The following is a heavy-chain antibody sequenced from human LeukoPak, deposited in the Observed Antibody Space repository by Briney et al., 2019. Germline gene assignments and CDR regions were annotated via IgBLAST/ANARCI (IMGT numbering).Heavy chain of an antibody. D-gene: IGHD2-2*01. CDR1: GFTFSSYA. CDR2: ISGSGGST. J-gene: IGHJ4*02. V-gene: IGHV3-23*01. CDR3: AKRYCSSTSCYVDY. Sequence: PSGGSLRLSCAASGFTFSSYAMSWVRQAPGKGPEWVSAISGSGGSTYYADSVKGRFTISRDNSKNTLYLQMYSLRAEDTAVYYCAKRYCSSTSCYVDYWGQGTLVTVSS.